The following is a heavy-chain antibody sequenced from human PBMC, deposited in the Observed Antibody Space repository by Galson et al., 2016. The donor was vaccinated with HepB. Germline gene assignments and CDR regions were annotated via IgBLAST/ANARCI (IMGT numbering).Heavy chain of an antibody. CDR1: WDSVSSNSVT. CDR3: TRSGVPLGTYMVVDHFDY. CDR2: TYYRSKWYN. Sequence: CAISWDSVSSNSVTWSWIRQSPSSGLEWLGRTYYRSKWYNDYAVSVKSRVTINPDTSKNQFSLHLNSVTPEDTAVYYCTRSGVPLGTYMVVDHFDYWGQGTLVTVSS. V-gene: IGHV6-1*01. J-gene: IGHJ4*02. D-gene: IGHD5-18*01.